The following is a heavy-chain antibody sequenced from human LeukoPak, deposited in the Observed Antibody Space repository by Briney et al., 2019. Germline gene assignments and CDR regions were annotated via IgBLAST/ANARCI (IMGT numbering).Heavy chain of an antibody. CDR2: INPNSGGT. V-gene: IGHV1-2*02. D-gene: IGHD1-26*01. J-gene: IGHJ4*02. Sequence: ASVRVSCMASGYTFTGYYMHWVRQAPGQGLEWMGWINPNSGGTNYAQKFQGRVTMTRDTSISTAYMELSRLRSDDTAVYYCARDIVGATTSYWGQGTLVTVSS. CDR3: ARDIVGATTSY. CDR1: GYTFTGYY.